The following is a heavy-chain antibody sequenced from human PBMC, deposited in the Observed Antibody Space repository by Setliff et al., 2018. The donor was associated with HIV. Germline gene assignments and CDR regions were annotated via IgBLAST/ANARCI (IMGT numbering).Heavy chain of an antibody. Sequence: GSLRLSCAASGFTFSSYAMHWVRQAPGKGLEWVAVISYDGSNKYYADSVKGRFTISRDNSKNTLYLQMNSLRAEDTAVYYCARSVIGYYYYGMDVWGQGTLVTVSS. CDR2: ISYDGSNK. CDR1: GFTFSSYA. CDR3: ARSVIGYYYYGMDV. V-gene: IGHV3-30*01. D-gene: IGHD3-10*01. J-gene: IGHJ6*02.